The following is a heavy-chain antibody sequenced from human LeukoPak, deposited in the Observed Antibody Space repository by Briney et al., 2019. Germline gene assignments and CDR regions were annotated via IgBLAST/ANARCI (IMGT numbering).Heavy chain of an antibody. Sequence: GGSLRLSCAASGFTFSGYWMSWVRQAPGKGLEWVAHIKQDGSEKYYVDTVKGRFTISRDNAKNSLYLQMNSLRAEDTGVYYCANNGVSPNYYYGMNVWGQGTTVTVSS. V-gene: IGHV3-7*02. CDR3: ANNGVSPNYYYGMNV. J-gene: IGHJ6*02. CDR1: GFTFSGYW. CDR2: IKQDGSEK. D-gene: IGHD2-8*01.